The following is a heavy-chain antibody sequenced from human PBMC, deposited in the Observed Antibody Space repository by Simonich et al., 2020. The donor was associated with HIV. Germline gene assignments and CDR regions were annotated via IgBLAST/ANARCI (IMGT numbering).Heavy chain of an antibody. J-gene: IGHJ3*02. CDR2: ISRSGSIM. Sequence: QVQLVESGGGLVKPGGSLSLSCAASGFTLRDYYMSWIRQAPGKGLEWVSYISRSGSIMYYADSVKGRFTISRDNAKNSLYLQMNSLRAEDTAVYSCAGAPYGDGAFDIWGQGTMVTVSS. D-gene: IGHD7-27*01. V-gene: IGHV3-11*01. CDR3: AGAPYGDGAFDI. CDR1: GFTLRDYY.